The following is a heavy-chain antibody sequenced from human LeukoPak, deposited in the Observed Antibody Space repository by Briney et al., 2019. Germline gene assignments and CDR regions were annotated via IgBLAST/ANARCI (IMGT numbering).Heavy chain of an antibody. CDR3: ARGTDPVYYFDY. CDR2: IYSGGST. J-gene: IGHJ4*02. V-gene: IGHV3-53*01. D-gene: IGHD1-1*01. CDR1: GFTVSSNY. Sequence: GGSLRLSCAASGFTVSSNYMSWVRQAPGKGLEWVSVIYSGGSTYYADSVKGRFTISRDNSKNTLYLQMNSLRAEDTAVYYCARGTDPVYYFDYWGQGTLVTVSS.